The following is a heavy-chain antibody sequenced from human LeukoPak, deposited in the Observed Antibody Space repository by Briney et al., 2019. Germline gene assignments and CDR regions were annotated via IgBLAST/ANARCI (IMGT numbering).Heavy chain of an antibody. V-gene: IGHV3-49*03. CDR1: GFTFGDYA. CDR2: IRSKAYGGTT. J-gene: IGHJ4*02. D-gene: IGHD2-21*02. Sequence: GGSLRLSCTASGFTFGDYAMSWFRQAPEKGLEWVGFIRSKAYGGTTEYAASVKGRFTISRDDSKSIAYLQMNSLKTEDTAVYYCTRDPRPVVVTATSHDYWGQGTLVTVSS. CDR3: TRDPRPVVVTATSHDY.